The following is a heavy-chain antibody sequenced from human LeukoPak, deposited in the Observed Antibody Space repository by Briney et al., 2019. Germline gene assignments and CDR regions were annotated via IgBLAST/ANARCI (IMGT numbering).Heavy chain of an antibody. CDR1: GYTFTGYY. V-gene: IGHV1-2*02. D-gene: IGHD3-22*01. J-gene: IGHJ4*02. CDR3: ARVDYDSSGYSHRDYFDY. Sequence: ASVKVSCKASGYTFTGYYMHWVRQAPGQGLDWMGWINPNSGGTNYAQKFQGRVTMTRDTSISTAYMELSRLRSDDTAVYYCARVDYDSSGYSHRDYFDYWGQGTLVTVSS. CDR2: INPNSGGT.